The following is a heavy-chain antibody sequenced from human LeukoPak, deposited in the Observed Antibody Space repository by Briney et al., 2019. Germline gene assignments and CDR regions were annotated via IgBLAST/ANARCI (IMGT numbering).Heavy chain of an antibody. J-gene: IGHJ4*02. Sequence: PGGSLRLSCAASGVTFGNYNMNWVRQAPGKGLEWLSYISSTSNPIYYADSVKGRFTISRDNAKNSLYLQMNSLRDEDTAVYYCARAGVGARFEDFWGQGTLVTVSS. D-gene: IGHD1-26*01. CDR3: ARAGVGARFEDF. CDR1: GVTFGNYN. V-gene: IGHV3-48*02. CDR2: ISSTSNPI.